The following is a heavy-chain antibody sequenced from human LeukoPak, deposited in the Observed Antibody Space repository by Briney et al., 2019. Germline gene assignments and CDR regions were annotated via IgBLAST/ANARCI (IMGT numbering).Heavy chain of an antibody. CDR3: AHLTIFGVVGTFDY. D-gene: IGHD3-3*01. CDR2: IYWDDDK. V-gene: IGHV2-5*02. CDR1: GFSLTTRGVG. J-gene: IGHJ4*02. Sequence: SGPTLVNPTQTLTLTCTFSGFSLTTRGVGVGWIRQPPGKALEWLALIYWDDDKHYSPSLKSRPTITKDTSKNQVVLTMTNMDPVDTAPYYCAHLTIFGVVGTFDYWGPGTLVTVSS.